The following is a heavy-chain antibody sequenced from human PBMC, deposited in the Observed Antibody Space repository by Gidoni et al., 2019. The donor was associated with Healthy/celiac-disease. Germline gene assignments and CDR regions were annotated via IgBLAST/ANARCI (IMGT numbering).Heavy chain of an antibody. CDR3: ARDSYRRELEKLAFDI. D-gene: IGHD1-1*01. Sequence: QVQLVQSGAEVKKPGSSVKDSCKASGGTFSSYAISWVRQAPGQGLEWMGGIIPIFGTANYAQKFQGRVTITADESTSTAYMELSSLRSEDTAVYYCARDSYRRELEKLAFDIWGQGTMVTVSS. V-gene: IGHV1-69*19. CDR2: IIPIFGTA. CDR1: GGTFSSYA. J-gene: IGHJ3*02.